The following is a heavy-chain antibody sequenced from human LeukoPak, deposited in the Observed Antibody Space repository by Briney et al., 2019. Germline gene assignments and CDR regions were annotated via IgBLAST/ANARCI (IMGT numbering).Heavy chain of an antibody. Sequence: ASVKVSCKASGYTFTSYDINWVRQATGQGREWMGWMNPNSGNTGYAQKFQGRVTITRNTSISTAYMELSSLRSEGTAVYYCARGQVGYCSGGSCYPYNWFDPWGQGTLVTVSS. CDR1: GYTFTSYD. CDR3: ARGQVGYCSGGSCYPYNWFDP. D-gene: IGHD2-15*01. J-gene: IGHJ5*02. V-gene: IGHV1-8*03. CDR2: MNPNSGNT.